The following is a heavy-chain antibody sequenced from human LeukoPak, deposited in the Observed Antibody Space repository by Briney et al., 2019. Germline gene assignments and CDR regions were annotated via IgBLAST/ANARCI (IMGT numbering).Heavy chain of an antibody. Sequence: GASVKVSCKASGYTFTSYYMHWVRQAPGQGLEWMGIINPSGGSTSYAQKFQGRVTMTRDTSTSTVYMELSSLRSEDTAVYYCARGGVAAGGGRYYYYYYMDVWGKGTTVTISS. CDR3: ARGGVAAGGGRYYYYYYMDV. J-gene: IGHJ6*03. CDR1: GYTFTSYY. D-gene: IGHD6-13*01. V-gene: IGHV1-46*01. CDR2: INPSGGST.